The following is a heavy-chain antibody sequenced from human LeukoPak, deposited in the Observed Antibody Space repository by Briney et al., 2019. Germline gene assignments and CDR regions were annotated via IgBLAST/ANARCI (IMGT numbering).Heavy chain of an antibody. CDR2: INPNTGGT. J-gene: IGHJ4*02. V-gene: IGHV1-2*02. Sequence: ASVKVSCKASGYSFTGQDMHWVRQAPGQGLEWMGWINPNTGGTNYAQKFQGRVTMTRDTTISAAFMELSRLTSDDTDVYYCASYPRYSSSPPFDYWGQGTLVTVSP. CDR3: ASYPRYSSSPPFDY. D-gene: IGHD6-6*01. CDR1: GYSFTGQD.